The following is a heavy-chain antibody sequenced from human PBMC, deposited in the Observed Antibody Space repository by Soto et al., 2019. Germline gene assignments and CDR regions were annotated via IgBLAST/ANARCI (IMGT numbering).Heavy chain of an antibody. J-gene: IGHJ4*02. CDR2: IWYDGSNK. CDR1: EFKFSGYG. V-gene: IGHV3-33*01. D-gene: IGHD2-8*01. CDR3: VVDSDCTNGVCYTGTFDY. Sequence: PGGSMRLCWGASEFKFSGYGVRWIRPEQGKGLEWVAVIWYDGSNKYYADSVKGRSTISRDNSKNTLYLQMNSLRAEDTAVCYCVVDSDCTNGVCYTGTFDYWGQGTLVTVSS.